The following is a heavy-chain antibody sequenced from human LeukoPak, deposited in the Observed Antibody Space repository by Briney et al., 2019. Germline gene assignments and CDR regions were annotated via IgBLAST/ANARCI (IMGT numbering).Heavy chain of an antibody. CDR3: AKDLFRSRVIAAAGPPSYYYYGMDV. V-gene: IGHV1-58*01. J-gene: IGHJ6*02. Sequence: GTSVKVSCKASGFTFTSSAVQWVRQARGQRLEWIGWIVVGSGNTNYAQKFQERVTITRDMSTSTAYMELSSLRSEDTAVYYCAKDLFRSRVIAAAGPPSYYYYGMDVWGQGTTVTVSS. D-gene: IGHD6-13*01. CDR1: GFTFTSSA. CDR2: IVVGSGNT.